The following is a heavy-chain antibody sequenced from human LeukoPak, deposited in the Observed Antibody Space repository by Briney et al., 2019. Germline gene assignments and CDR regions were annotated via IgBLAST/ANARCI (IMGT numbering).Heavy chain of an antibody. CDR3: ARDYYESSGYPPEPYDN. D-gene: IGHD3-22*01. Sequence: GGSLRLSCAASGFIFRKYVMSWVRQAPGKGIEWVSAISSSGASTYYADSVKGRFTISRDNSKNTLYLQMNGLRTEDTAVYYCARDYYESSGYPPEPYDNWGQGTLVTVSS. CDR2: ISSSGAST. CDR1: GFIFRKYV. V-gene: IGHV3-23*01. J-gene: IGHJ4*02.